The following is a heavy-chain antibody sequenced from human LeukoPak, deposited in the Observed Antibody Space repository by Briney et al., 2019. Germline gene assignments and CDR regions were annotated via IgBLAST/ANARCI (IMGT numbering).Heavy chain of an antibody. J-gene: IGHJ3*02. Sequence: SGGSLRLSCAASGFTFSSYAMSWVRQAPGKGLEWVSAISGSGDSTYYADSVKGRFTISRDNAKNSLYLQMNSLRAEDTAVYYCARVMVRGVHDAFDIWGQGTMVTVSS. CDR2: ISGSGDST. D-gene: IGHD3-10*01. V-gene: IGHV3-23*01. CDR1: GFTFSSYA. CDR3: ARVMVRGVHDAFDI.